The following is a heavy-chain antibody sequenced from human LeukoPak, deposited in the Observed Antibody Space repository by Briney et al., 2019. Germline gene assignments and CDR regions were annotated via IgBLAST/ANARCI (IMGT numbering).Heavy chain of an antibody. CDR1: GFTFSSYS. D-gene: IGHD3-10*01. Sequence: PGGSLRLSCAASGFTFSSYSMNWVRQAPGKELEWVSSISSSSSYIYYADSVKGRFTISRDNAKNSLYLQMNSLRAEDTAVYYCARDARKYYGSGSYAFDIWGQGTMVTVSS. V-gene: IGHV3-21*01. CDR2: ISSSSSYI. CDR3: ARDARKYYGSGSYAFDI. J-gene: IGHJ3*02.